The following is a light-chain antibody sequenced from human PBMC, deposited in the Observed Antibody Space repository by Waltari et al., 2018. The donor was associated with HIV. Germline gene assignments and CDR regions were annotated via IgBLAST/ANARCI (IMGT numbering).Light chain of an antibody. V-gene: IGKV1-NL1*01. Sequence: DIQMTQSPSSLSASIGDTVSITCRASQDTSNSVSWFQQQPGKVPKLLVHGAFILQRGVPSRFSGSGSGTDYTLTSSGLQAEDFATYFCQQYYGVPLTFGGGTRVDI. CDR3: QQYYGVPLT. J-gene: IGKJ4*01. CDR1: QDTSNS. CDR2: GAF.